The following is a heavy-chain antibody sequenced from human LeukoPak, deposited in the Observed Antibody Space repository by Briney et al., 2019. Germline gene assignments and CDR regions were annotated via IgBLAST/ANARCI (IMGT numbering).Heavy chain of an antibody. CDR2: ISYDGSNK. V-gene: IGHV3-30-3*01. D-gene: IGHD2-2*01. J-gene: IGHJ3*02. CDR1: GFTFSSYA. Sequence: GGSLRLSCAASGFTFSSYAMHWVRQAPGKGLEWVAVISYDGSNKYYADSVKGRFTISRDNSKNTLYLQMNSLRAEDTAVYYCARDPRYQLLSYAFDIWGQGTMVTVSS. CDR3: ARDPRYQLLSYAFDI.